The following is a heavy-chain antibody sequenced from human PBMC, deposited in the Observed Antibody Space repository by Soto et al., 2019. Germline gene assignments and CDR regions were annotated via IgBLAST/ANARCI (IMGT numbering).Heavy chain of an antibody. CDR3: ARRYGPGFDY. CDR2: IYHSGST. Sequence: SETLSLTCAVSGGSISSGGYSWSWIRQPPGKGLEWIGCIYHSGSTYYNPSLKSRVTISVDTSKNQFSLKLSSMTAADTAVYYCARRYGPGFDYWGQGTLVTVSS. V-gene: IGHV4-30-2*01. CDR1: GGSISSGGYS. D-gene: IGHD4-17*01. J-gene: IGHJ4*02.